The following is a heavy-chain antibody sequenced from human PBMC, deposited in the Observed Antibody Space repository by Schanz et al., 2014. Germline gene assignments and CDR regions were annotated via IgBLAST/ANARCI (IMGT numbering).Heavy chain of an antibody. Sequence: EVQLVESGGGLVPPGGSLRLSCAASGFNFSDYVMCWVRQAPGKGLEWVSGITGASDHIDYAESVKGRFTISRDNSKNTLYLQMDSLRAEDTAVYFCAKKVPAYNPFDSWGQGTLXTVSS. CDR1: GFNFSDYV. CDR3: AKKVPAYNPFDS. CDR2: ITGASDHI. J-gene: IGHJ4*02. D-gene: IGHD1-1*01. V-gene: IGHV3-23*04.